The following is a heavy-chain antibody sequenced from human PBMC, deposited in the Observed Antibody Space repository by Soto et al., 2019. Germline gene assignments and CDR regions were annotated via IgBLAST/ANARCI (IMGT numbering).Heavy chain of an antibody. J-gene: IGHJ4*02. D-gene: IGHD6-19*01. CDR1: GFTFSSYW. CDR3: AVAVAGPTAIGY. V-gene: IGHV3-74*01. Sequence: EVQLVESGGGLVQPGGSLRLSCAASGFTFSSYWMHWVRQAPGKGLVWVSRINSDGSSTSYADSVEGRFTISRDNAKNTLYLQMNSLRAEDTVVYYCAVAVAGPTAIGYWGQGTLVTVSS. CDR2: INSDGSST.